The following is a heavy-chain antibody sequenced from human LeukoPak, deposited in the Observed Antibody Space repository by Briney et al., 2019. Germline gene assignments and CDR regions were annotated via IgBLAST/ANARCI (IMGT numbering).Heavy chain of an antibody. CDR1: GYSISSGYY. Sequence: SETLSLTCAVSGYSISSGYYWGWIRQPAGKGLEWIGRIYTSGSTNYNPSLKSRVTISVDTPKNQFSLKLSSVTAADTAVYYCAREAFGGVIAPCFDYWGQGTLVTVSS. D-gene: IGHD3-16*02. J-gene: IGHJ4*02. CDR2: IYTSGST. V-gene: IGHV4-61*02. CDR3: AREAFGGVIAPCFDY.